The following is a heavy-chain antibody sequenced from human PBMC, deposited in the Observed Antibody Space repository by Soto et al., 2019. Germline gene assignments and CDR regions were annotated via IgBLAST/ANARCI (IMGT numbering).Heavy chain of an antibody. D-gene: IGHD6-13*01. J-gene: IGHJ5*02. V-gene: IGHV1-3*01. Sequence: ASVKVSCKASGYTFTSYAMHWVRQAPGQRLEWMGWINAGNGNTKYSQKFQGRVTITRDTSASTAYMELSSLRSEDTAVYYCARDRREGYRSTQLFDPWGQGTLVTVSS. CDR3: ARDRREGYRSTQLFDP. CDR2: INAGNGNT. CDR1: GYTFTSYA.